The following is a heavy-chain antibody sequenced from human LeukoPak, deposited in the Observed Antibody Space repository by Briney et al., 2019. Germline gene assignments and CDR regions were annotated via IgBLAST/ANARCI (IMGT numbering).Heavy chain of an antibody. CDR1: GGTFSSYA. D-gene: IGHD5-18*01. CDR3: ARESSTAMVPGWFDP. Sequence: SVKVSCKASGGTFSSYAISWVRQAPGQGLEWMGRIIPILGIANYAQKFQGRVTITADKSTSTAYMELSSLRSEDTAVYYCARESSTAMVPGWFDPWGQGTLVTVSS. CDR2: IIPILGIA. V-gene: IGHV1-69*04. J-gene: IGHJ5*02.